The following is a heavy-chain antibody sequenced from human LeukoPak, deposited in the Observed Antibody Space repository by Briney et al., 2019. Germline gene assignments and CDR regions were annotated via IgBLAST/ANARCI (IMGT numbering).Heavy chain of an antibody. J-gene: IGHJ5*02. CDR2: INPSGGST. D-gene: IGHD4-11*01. Sequence: ASVKVSCKASGYTFTGYYIHWVRQAPGQGLEWMGIINPSGGSTTYAQKFQGRVTMTRDMSTRTLYMELSSLRSEDTAFYYCARVGDYSPRGWFDPWGQGTLVTVSS. CDR1: GYTFTGYY. CDR3: ARVGDYSPRGWFDP. V-gene: IGHV1-46*01.